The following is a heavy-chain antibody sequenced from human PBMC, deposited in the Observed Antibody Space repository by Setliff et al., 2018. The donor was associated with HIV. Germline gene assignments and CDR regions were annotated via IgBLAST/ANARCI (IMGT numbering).Heavy chain of an antibody. Sequence: SGPTLVNPTQTLTLTCTFSGFSLSTSAVAVGWIRQPPGKALEWLALIYWDDDKHYTPSLKSRLTITKDTSKNQVVLTMTNMDPVDTAMYYCARRTPPGISDSVDIGGQGAMVTVSS. V-gene: IGHV2-5*02. D-gene: IGHD2-15*01. J-gene: IGHJ3*02. CDR1: GFSLSTSAVA. CDR3: ARRTPPGISDSVDI. CDR2: IYWDDDK.